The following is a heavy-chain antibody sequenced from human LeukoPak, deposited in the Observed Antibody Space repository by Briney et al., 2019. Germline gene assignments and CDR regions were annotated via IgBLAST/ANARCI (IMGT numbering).Heavy chain of an antibody. J-gene: IGHJ5*02. CDR2: ISSSGSTV. CDR3: ARGPSVGSGWSPDL. D-gene: IGHD6-19*01. Sequence: GGSLRLSCAASGFTFRNYKMNSVRQAPEKGLEWVSYISSSGSTVYYADSVKGRFTISRANAKNSLYLQINSLRAQDTALYSCARGPSVGSGWSPDLWGQGTLVTVSS. CDR1: GFTFRNYK. V-gene: IGHV3-48*03.